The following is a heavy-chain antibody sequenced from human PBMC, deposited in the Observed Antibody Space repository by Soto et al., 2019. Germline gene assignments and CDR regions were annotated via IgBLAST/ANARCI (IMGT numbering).Heavy chain of an antibody. Sequence: QLQLQESGSGLVKPSQTLSLTCAVSGGSISSGGYSWSWIRQPPGKGLEWIGYIYHSGSTYYNPSLKSVVTISVDRSKHQSSLTLSSVTAAGTAVYCCARATPVYAVVWGQGTLVTFSS. D-gene: IGHD2-2*01. CDR2: IYHSGST. J-gene: IGHJ4*02. CDR1: GGSISSGGYS. CDR3: ARATPVYAVV. V-gene: IGHV4-30-2*01.